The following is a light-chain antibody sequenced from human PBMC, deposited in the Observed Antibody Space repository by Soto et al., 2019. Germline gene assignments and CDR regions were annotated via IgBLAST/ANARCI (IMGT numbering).Light chain of an antibody. CDR3: QQYHTSPLM. J-gene: IGKJ1*01. CDR2: GAS. V-gene: IGKV3-20*01. CDR1: QTVRSNY. Sequence: EIVLTQSPGTLSLSPGERATLACRASQTVRSNYLAWYQQKPGQAPRLLIYGASSRATGIPDRFSGSGSGTDFTLTISRLEPEDFAVYYCQQYHTSPLMFVQGTKVEIK.